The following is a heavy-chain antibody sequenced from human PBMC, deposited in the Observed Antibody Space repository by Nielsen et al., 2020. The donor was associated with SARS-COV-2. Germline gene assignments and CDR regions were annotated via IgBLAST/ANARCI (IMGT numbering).Heavy chain of an antibody. CDR1: GFTFSSYA. D-gene: IGHD6-19*01. CDR3: ARPYSSGWYWYYYGMDV. V-gene: IGHV3-30*04. J-gene: IGHJ6*02. Sequence: GESLKISCAASGFTFSSYAMHWVRQAPGKGLEWVAVISYDGSNKYYADSVKGRFTISRDNSKNTLYLQMNNLRADDTAVYYCARPYSSGWYWYYYGMDVWGQGTTVTVS. CDR2: ISYDGSNK.